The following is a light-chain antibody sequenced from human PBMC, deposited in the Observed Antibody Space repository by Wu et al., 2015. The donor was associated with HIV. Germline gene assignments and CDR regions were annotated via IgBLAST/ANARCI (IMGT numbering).Light chain of an antibody. Sequence: IQLTQSPSSLSASVGDRVTITCRASQSISNSLNWYQQKPGKAPNLLIYAASSLQSGVPSRFSGSGSGTDFTLTISSLQPEDFATYYCQQSYSTPFTFGPGTKVDIK. CDR3: QQSYSTPFT. J-gene: IGKJ3*01. V-gene: IGKV1-39*01. CDR2: AAS. CDR1: QSISNS.